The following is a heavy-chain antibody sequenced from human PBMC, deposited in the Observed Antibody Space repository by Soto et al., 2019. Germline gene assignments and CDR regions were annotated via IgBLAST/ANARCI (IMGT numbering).Heavy chain of an antibody. V-gene: IGHV4-34*01. J-gene: IGHJ4*02. D-gene: IGHD3-10*01. Sequence: PSETLSLTCAVYGGSFSGYYWSWIRQPPGKGLEWIGEINHSGSTNYNPSLKSRVTISVDTSKNQFSLKLSSVTAADTAVYYCARDPHYYGSGSENYWGQGTLVTVSS. CDR3: ARDPHYYGSGSENY. CDR2: INHSGST. CDR1: GGSFSGYY.